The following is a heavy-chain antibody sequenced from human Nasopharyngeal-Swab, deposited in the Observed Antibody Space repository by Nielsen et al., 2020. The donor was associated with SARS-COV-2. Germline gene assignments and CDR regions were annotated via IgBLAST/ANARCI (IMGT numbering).Heavy chain of an antibody. CDR1: GFTFSSYG. CDR3: AKDSRSGSGSYSA. D-gene: IGHD1-26*01. V-gene: IGHV3-30*02. CDR2: IRYDGSNK. Sequence: LSLTGAASGFTFSSYGMHWVRQAPGKGLEWVAFIRYDGSNKYYADSVKGRFTISRDNSKNTLYLQMNSLRAEDTAVYYCAKDSRSGSGSYSAWGQGTLVTVSS. J-gene: IGHJ5*02.